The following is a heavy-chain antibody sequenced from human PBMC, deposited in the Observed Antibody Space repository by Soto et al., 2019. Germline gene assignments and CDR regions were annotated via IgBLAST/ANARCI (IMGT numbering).Heavy chain of an antibody. CDR3: ARDFPPGGEVLVAAATQHRDY. CDR1: GYTFTSYG. V-gene: IGHV1-18*01. D-gene: IGHD2-15*01. CDR2: ISAYNGNT. Sequence: QVQLVQSGAEVKKPGASVKVSCKASGYTFTSYGISWVRQAPGQGREWMGWISAYNGNTNYAQKLQGRVTMTTDTSTSTAYMELRSLRSDDTAVYSCARDFPPGGEVLVAAATQHRDYWGQGTLDTVSS. J-gene: IGHJ4*02.